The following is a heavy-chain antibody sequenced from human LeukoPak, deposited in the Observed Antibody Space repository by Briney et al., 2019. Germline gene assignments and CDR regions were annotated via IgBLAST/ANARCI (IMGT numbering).Heavy chain of an antibody. CDR2: ISYDGSNK. CDR3: ARDVSRDSSGYYPNDPFNI. J-gene: IGHJ3*02. D-gene: IGHD3-22*01. V-gene: IGHV3-30*03. Sequence: PGRSLRLSCAASGFTFSSSAMHWVRQAPDKGLDWVAFISYDGSNKYYADSVKGRFTISRDNSMDTLYLQMNTLTTEDTAMYFCARDVSRDSSGYYPNDPFNIWGQGAMVTVSS. CDR1: GFTFSSSA.